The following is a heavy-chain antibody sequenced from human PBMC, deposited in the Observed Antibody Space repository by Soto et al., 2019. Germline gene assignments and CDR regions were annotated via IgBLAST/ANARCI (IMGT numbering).Heavy chain of an antibody. CDR1: GFTFSSYA. CDR3: AKDPAVAGTHTNFDY. V-gene: IGHV3-23*01. CDR2: ISGSGGST. J-gene: IGHJ4*02. Sequence: GGFLRLSCAASGFTFSSYAMSWVRQAPGKGLEWVSAISGSGGSTYYADSVKGRFTISRDNSKNTLYLQMNSLRAEDTAVYYCAKDPAVAGTHTNFDYWGQGTLVTVSS. D-gene: IGHD6-19*01.